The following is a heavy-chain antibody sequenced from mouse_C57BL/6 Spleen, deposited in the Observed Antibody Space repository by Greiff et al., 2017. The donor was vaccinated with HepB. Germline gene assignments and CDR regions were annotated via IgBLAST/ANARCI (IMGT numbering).Heavy chain of an antibody. D-gene: IGHD2-4*01. CDR3: ARSNYYDYDVLLDN. V-gene: IGHV1-80*01. CDR2: IYPGDGDT. Sequence: VQLQQSGAELVKPGASVNISCKASGYAFSSYWMTWVKQRPGNGLEWIGQIYPGDGDTNYNGKFKGKATLTADKSSSTAYMQLISLTSDEDAVYFCARSNYYDYDVLLDNWCQGTTLTVSS. J-gene: IGHJ2*01. CDR1: GYAFSSYW.